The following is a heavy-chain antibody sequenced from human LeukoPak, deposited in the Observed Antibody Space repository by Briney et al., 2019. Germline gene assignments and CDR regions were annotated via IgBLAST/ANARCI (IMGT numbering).Heavy chain of an antibody. Sequence: GGSLRLSCAASGFTFSNYWMHWVRQAPGKGLEWVSRINTDRSSTTYADSVKGRFTISRDNAKNTLYLQMNSLRAEDTAVYYCARRGGYYEGLDYWGQGTLVTVSS. CDR2: INTDRSST. J-gene: IGHJ4*02. CDR3: ARRGGYYEGLDY. CDR1: GFTFSNYW. D-gene: IGHD3-22*01. V-gene: IGHV3-74*01.